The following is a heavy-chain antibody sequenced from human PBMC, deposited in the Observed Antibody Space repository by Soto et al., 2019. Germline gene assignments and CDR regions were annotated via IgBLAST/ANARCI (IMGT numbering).Heavy chain of an antibody. J-gene: IGHJ6*02. CDR3: ASTYSSGWYLSYYYGMDV. CDR2: ISYDGSNK. D-gene: IGHD6-19*01. CDR1: GFTFSSYS. Sequence: PGGSLRLSCAASGFTFSSYSMHWVRQAPGKGLEWVAVISYDGSNKYYADSVKGRFTISRDNSKNTLYLQMNSLRAEDTAVYYCASTYSSGWYLSYYYGMDVWGQGTTVTVSS. V-gene: IGHV3-30-3*01.